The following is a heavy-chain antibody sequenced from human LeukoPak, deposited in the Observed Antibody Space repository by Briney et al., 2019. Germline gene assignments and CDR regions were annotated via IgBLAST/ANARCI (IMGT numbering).Heavy chain of an antibody. V-gene: IGHV4-34*01. Sequence: SETLSLTCAVYGGSFSGYYWSWIRQPPGKGLEWIGEINHSGSTNYNPSLKSRVTISVDTSKNQFSLKLSSVTAADTAVYYCARGERKNSSSRFGAFDIWGQGTMVTVSS. CDR3: ARGERKNSSSRFGAFDI. D-gene: IGHD6-6*01. CDR1: GGSFSGYY. CDR2: INHSGST. J-gene: IGHJ3*02.